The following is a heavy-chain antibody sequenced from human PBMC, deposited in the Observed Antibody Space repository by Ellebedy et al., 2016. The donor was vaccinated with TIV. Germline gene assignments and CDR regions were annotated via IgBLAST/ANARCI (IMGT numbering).Heavy chain of an antibody. V-gene: IGHV1-69*13. CDR2: IIPIFGTA. CDR3: ASSTVAHYYYGMDV. CDR1: GGTFSSYA. J-gene: IGHJ6*02. Sequence: AASVKVSCKASGGTFSSYAISWVRQAPGQGLEWMGGIIPIFGTANYAQKFQGRVTITADESTSTAYMELSSLRSEDTAVYYCASSTVAHYYYGMDVWGQGTTVTVSS. D-gene: IGHD4-23*01.